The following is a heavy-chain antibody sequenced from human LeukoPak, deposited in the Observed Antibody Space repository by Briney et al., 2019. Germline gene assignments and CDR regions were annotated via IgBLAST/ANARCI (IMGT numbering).Heavy chain of an antibody. CDR3: ARVVSDGSRSYYPDY. CDR1: GGSISSYY. D-gene: IGHD3-10*01. Sequence: PSETLSLTCTVSGGSISSYYWSWIRQPAGKGLEWIGRIYTSGSTNYNPSLKSRVTMSVDTSKNQFSLKLSSVTAADTAVYYCARVVSDGSRSYYPDYWGQGTLVTVSS. J-gene: IGHJ4*02. V-gene: IGHV4-4*07. CDR2: IYTSGST.